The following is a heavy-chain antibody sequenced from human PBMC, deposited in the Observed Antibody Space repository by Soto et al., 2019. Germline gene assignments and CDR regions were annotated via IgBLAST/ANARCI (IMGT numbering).Heavy chain of an antibody. J-gene: IGHJ4*02. CDR2: ISAYNGKT. CDR3: ARGLDSSGWYNPRSGFDY. D-gene: IGHD6-19*01. CDR1: GYTFTSYG. V-gene: IGHV1-18*01. Sequence: ASVKVSCKASGYTFTSYGISWLRQAPGQGLEWMGWISAYNGKTNYAQKLQARVTMTTGTSTSTADMELRSLRPDDTAVYYCARGLDSSGWYNPRSGFDYWGQGTLVTVSS.